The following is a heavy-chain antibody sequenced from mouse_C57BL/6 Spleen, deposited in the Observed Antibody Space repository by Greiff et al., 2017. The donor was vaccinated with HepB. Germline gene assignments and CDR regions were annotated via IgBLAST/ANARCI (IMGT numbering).Heavy chain of an antibody. J-gene: IGHJ2*01. CDR2: IDPETGGT. V-gene: IGHV1-15*01. CDR3: TRRVYGKNYFDY. D-gene: IGHD2-1*01. Sequence: QVQLQQSGAELVRPGASVTLSCKASGYTFTDYEMHWVKQTPVHGLEWIGAIDPETGGTAYNQKFKGKAIQTADKSSSTAYMELRSLTSEDSAVYYCTRRVYGKNYFDYWGQGTTLTVSS. CDR1: GYTFTDYE.